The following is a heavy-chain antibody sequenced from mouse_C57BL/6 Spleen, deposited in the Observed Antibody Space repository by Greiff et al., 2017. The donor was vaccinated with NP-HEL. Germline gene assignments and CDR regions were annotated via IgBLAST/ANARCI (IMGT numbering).Heavy chain of an antibody. CDR3: ARGGCTTVVATNAMDY. Sequence: VQLQQPGAELVKPGASVKLSCKASGYTFTSYWMQWVKQRPGQGLEWIGEIDPSDSYTNYNQKFKGKATLTVDTSSSTAYMQLSSLTSEDSAVYYCARGGCTTVVATNAMDYWGQGTSVTVSS. D-gene: IGHD1-1*01. V-gene: IGHV1-50*01. CDR2: IDPSDSYT. CDR1: GYTFTSYW. J-gene: IGHJ4*01.